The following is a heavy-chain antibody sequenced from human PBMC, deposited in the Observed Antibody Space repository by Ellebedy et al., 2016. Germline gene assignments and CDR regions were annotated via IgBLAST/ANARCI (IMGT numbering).Heavy chain of an antibody. D-gene: IGHD5-12*01. J-gene: IGHJ4*02. CDR1: GFTFSSYA. Sequence: GGSLRLXCAASGFTFSSYAMSWVRQAPGKGLEWVSAISGSGGSTYYADSVKGRFTISRDNSKNTLYLQMNSLRAEDTAVYYCAKDDLGYSGYAPGDYWGQGTLVTVSS. CDR2: ISGSGGST. V-gene: IGHV3-23*01. CDR3: AKDDLGYSGYAPGDY.